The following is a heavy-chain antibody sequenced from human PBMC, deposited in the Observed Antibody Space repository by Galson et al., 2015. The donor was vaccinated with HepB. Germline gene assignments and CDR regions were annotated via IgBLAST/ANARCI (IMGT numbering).Heavy chain of an antibody. J-gene: IGHJ6*02. CDR3: ARGRSNEGYYYGMDV. CDR2: IYSGGST. V-gene: IGHV3-53*01. D-gene: IGHD4-11*01. Sequence: SLRLSCAASGFTVSSNYMSWVRQAPGKGLEWVSVIYSGGSTYYADSVKGRFTISRDNSKNTLYLQMNSLRAEDTAVYYCARGRSNEGYYYGMDVWGQGTTVTVSS. CDR1: GFTVSSNY.